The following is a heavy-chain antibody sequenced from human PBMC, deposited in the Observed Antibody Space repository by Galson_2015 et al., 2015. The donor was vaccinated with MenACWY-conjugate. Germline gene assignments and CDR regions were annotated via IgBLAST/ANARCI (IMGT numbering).Heavy chain of an antibody. CDR3: ARHPPGGRGMDV. V-gene: IGHV5-51*01. Sequence: QSGAEVKKPGESLKISCKGSGYTFTTYWIGWVRQLPGKGLEWMGLISPGDSETRYSPAFQGQVTISADKSISTAYVQWDSLQASDTAMYYCARHPPGGRGMDVWGQGTTVTASS. CDR2: ISPGDSET. D-gene: IGHD1-26*01. CDR1: GYTFTTYW. J-gene: IGHJ6*02.